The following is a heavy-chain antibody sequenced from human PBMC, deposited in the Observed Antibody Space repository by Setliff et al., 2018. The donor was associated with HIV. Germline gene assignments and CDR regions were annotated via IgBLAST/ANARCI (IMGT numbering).Heavy chain of an antibody. CDR2: IVYGGST. D-gene: IGHD6-6*01. CDR1: GDSIISNY. J-gene: IGHJ6*04. CDR3: ARHWDTSSSGLDV. Sequence: SETLSLTCSVSGDSIISNYWSWIRQPPGKGLEWIGHIVYGGSTNYNPSLKRRVTISVDTSRNQFSLRLSDVTAADTAVYYCARHWDTSSSGLDVWGRGTTVTVSS. V-gene: IGHV4-59*08.